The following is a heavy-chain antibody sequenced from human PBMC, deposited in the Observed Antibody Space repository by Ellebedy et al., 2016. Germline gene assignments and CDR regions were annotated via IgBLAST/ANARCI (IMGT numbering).Heavy chain of an antibody. D-gene: IGHD3-9*01. V-gene: IGHV4-59*01. CDR3: ASGHLPLNI. CDR2: IYYSGST. CDR1: GGTISNYD. Sequence: SETLSLXCTVSGGTISNYDWSWIRQPPGKGLEYIGYIYYSGSTNYNPSLKSRVTMSVDTSKNQVSLKLNSVTAAETAVYYCASGHLPLNIWGQGTMVTVSS. J-gene: IGHJ3*02.